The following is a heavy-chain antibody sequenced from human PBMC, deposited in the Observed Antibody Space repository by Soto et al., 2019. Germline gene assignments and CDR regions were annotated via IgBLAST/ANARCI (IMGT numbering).Heavy chain of an antibody. J-gene: IGHJ4*02. D-gene: IGHD1-26*01. CDR2: INAGNGNT. Sequence: APVKVSCKASGYTFTSYPMHWGSQAPEQRLEWMGWINAGNGNTKYSQKFQGRVTITRDTSASTAYMELSSLRSEDTAVYYCATDRASPRHSGTPHYDFWGQGTLVTVSS. CDR1: GYTFTSYP. V-gene: IGHV1-3*01. CDR3: ATDRASPRHSGTPHYDF.